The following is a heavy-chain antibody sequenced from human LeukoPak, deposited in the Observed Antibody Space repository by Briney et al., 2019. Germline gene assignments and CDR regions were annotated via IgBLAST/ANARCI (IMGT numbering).Heavy chain of an antibody. J-gene: IGHJ3*02. CDR2: ISSSSSHI. Sequence: TGGSLRLSCAASGFTFSSYSMNWARQAPGKGLEWVSSISSSSSHIYYADSVKGRFTISRDNAKNSLYLQMNSLRAEDTAVYYCARDQGLGTFDIWGQGTMVTVSS. CDR3: ARDQGLGTFDI. V-gene: IGHV3-21*01. CDR1: GFTFSSYS.